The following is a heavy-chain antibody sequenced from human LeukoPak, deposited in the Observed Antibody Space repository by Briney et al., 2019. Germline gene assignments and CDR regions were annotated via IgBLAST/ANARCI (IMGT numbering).Heavy chain of an antibody. CDR3: ARLYGDYLYNWFDP. J-gene: IGHJ5*02. CDR2: ISAYNGNT. V-gene: IGHV1-18*01. D-gene: IGHD4-17*01. CDR1: GYTFTSYG. Sequence: ASVKVSCKASGYTFTSYGISWVRQAPGQGLEWMGWISAYNGNTNYAQKLQGRVTMTTDTSTSTAYMELRSLRSDDTAVYYCARLYGDYLYNWFDPWGQGTLVTVSS.